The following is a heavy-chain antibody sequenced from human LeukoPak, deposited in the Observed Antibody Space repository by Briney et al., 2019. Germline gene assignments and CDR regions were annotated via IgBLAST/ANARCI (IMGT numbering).Heavy chain of an antibody. J-gene: IGHJ4*02. V-gene: IGHV1-2*02. D-gene: IGHD4-23*01. CDR1: GYTFTDYY. CDR2: INPDRGGT. Sequence: ASVKVSCKTSGYTFTDYYMHWVRQAPGQGLEWMGWINPDRGGTNYAQNFQGGVTMTRDTSISTAYMELSRLRSDDTAVYYCARPFIETPSLGALDYWGQGTLVTVSS. CDR3: ARPFIETPSLGALDY.